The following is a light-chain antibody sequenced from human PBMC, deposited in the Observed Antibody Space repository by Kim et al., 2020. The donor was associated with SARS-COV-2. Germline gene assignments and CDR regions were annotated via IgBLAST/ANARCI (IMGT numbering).Light chain of an antibody. Sequence: SSELTQDPAVSLSFGHTVRITCQGDSLRTYYTTWFQQKPGQAPIVVFYGKNNRPSGIPDRFSGSSSGNTASLTITATQAGDEADYYCNSRDNNDNVLFGGGTQLTVL. V-gene: IGLV3-19*01. CDR2: GKN. CDR1: SLRTYY. CDR3: NSRDNNDNVL. J-gene: IGLJ2*01.